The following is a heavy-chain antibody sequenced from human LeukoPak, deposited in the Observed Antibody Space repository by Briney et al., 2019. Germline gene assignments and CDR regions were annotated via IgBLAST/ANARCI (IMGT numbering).Heavy chain of an antibody. CDR3: ARDLAGTPYYYYGVAV. Sequence: GGSLRLSCAASGFTFRRYEMNCAPQAPGKAREGVSYFSSSGSTIYHADSVKGRFTISRDKTKNSLYLQMKSLRAEDTAVYYCARDLAGTPYYYYGVAVWGQGTSVT. D-gene: IGHD1-7*01. CDR1: GFTFRRYE. V-gene: IGHV3-48*03. CDR2: FSSSGSTI. J-gene: IGHJ6*02.